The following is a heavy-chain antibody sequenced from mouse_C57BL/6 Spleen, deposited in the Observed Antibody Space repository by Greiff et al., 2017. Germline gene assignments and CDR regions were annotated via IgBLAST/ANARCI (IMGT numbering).Heavy chain of an antibody. V-gene: IGHV5-4*01. J-gene: IGHJ2*01. CDR2: ISDGGSYT. CDR3: ARDRYFDY. CDR1: GFTFSSYA. Sequence: DVMLVESGGGLVKPGGSLKLSCAASGFTFSSYAMSWVRQTPEKRLEWVATISDGGSYTYYPDNVKGRFTISRDNAKNNLYLQMSHLESEDTAMYYCARDRYFDYWGQGTTLTVSS.